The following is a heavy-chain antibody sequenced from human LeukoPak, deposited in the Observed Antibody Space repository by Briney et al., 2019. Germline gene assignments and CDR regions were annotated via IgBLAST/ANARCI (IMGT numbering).Heavy chain of an antibody. D-gene: IGHD1-26*01. Sequence: PSETLSLTCTVSGGSISSGSCYWSWIRQPAGKGLEWIGRIYTSGSTNYNPSLKGRVTLSVDTSKNQFSLNLTSVTAADTAVYYCARDPSGSYSYYYYMDVWGKGTPVTVSS. CDR2: IYTSGST. CDR1: GGSISSGSCY. J-gene: IGHJ6*03. V-gene: IGHV4-61*02. CDR3: ARDPSGSYSYYYYMDV.